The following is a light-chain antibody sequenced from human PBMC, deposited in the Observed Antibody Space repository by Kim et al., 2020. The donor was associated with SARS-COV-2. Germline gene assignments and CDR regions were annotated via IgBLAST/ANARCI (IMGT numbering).Light chain of an antibody. CDR3: QKYNSAPLT. CDR2: AAS. V-gene: IGKV1-27*01. Sequence: SAAVVNRVTITCRASQGISNYLAWYQQNPGKVPKLLIYAASTLQSGVPSRFSGSGSETDFTLNISSLQPEDVATYYCQKYNSAPLTFGGGTKVDIK. J-gene: IGKJ4*01. CDR1: QGISNY.